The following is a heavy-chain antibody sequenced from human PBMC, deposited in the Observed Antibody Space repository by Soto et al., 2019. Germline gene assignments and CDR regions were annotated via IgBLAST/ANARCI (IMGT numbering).Heavy chain of an antibody. Sequence: PGGSLRLSCAASGFTFSSYAMSWVRQAPGKGLEWVSAISGSGGSTYYADSVKGRFTISRDKSTSTAYMELSSLRSEDTAVYYCAGAYGSGGSCDAHNLDYWGQGTLVTVSS. V-gene: IGHV3-23*01. J-gene: IGHJ4*02. D-gene: IGHD2-15*01. CDR1: GFTFSSYA. CDR3: AGAYGSGGSCDAHNLDY. CDR2: ISGSGGST.